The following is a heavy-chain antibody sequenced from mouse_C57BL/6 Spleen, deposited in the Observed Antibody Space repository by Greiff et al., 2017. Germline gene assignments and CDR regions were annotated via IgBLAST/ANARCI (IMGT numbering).Heavy chain of an antibody. Sequence: EVHLVESGGGLVKPGGSLKLSCAASGFTFSSYTMSWVRQTPEKRLEWVATISGGGGNTYYPDSVKGRFTISRDNAKNTLYLQMSSLRSEDTALYYGARQPGFDYWGQGTTLTVSA. CDR3: ARQPGFDY. J-gene: IGHJ2*01. CDR2: ISGGGGNT. V-gene: IGHV5-9*01. CDR1: GFTFSSYT.